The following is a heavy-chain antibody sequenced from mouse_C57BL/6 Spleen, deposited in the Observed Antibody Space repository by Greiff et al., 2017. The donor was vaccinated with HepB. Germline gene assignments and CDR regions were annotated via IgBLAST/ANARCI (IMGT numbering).Heavy chain of an antibody. V-gene: IGHV1-53*01. J-gene: IGHJ2*01. CDR1: GYTFTSYW. D-gene: IGHD1-1*01. Sequence: QVQLQQPGTELVKPGASVKLSCKASGYTFTSYWMHWVKQRPGQGLEWIGNINPSNGGTNYNEKFKSKATLTVDKSSSTAYMQLSSLTSEDSAVYYGERVACNTGGAADYGGQGTTLTVSS. CDR2: INPSNGGT. CDR3: ERVACNTGGAADY.